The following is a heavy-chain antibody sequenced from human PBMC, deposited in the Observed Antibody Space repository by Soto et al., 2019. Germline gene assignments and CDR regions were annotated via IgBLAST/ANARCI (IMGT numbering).Heavy chain of an antibody. V-gene: IGHV3-7*03. CDR3: ARQGSEDFGVVTARIDAFDI. Sequence: GGSLRLSCAASGFTFSSYWMSWVRQAPGKGLEWVANIKQDGSEKYYVDSVKGRFTISRDNAKNSLYLQMNSLRAEDTAMYYCARQGSEDFGVVTARIDAFDIWGQGTMVTVSS. CDR1: GFTFSSYW. CDR2: IKQDGSEK. D-gene: IGHD3-3*01. J-gene: IGHJ3*02.